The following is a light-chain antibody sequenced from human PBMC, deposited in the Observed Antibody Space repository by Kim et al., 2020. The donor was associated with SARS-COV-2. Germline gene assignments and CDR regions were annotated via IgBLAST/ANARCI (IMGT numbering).Light chain of an antibody. CDR2: AAS. CDR3: QKYNSAPRRT. V-gene: IGKV1-27*01. CDR1: QGISNY. J-gene: IGKJ1*01. Sequence: SVGDRVTITCWASQGISNYLAWYQQKPGKVPKLLIYAASTLQSGVPSRFSGSGSATDFTLTISSLQPEDVATYYCQKYNSAPRRTFGQGTKVDIK.